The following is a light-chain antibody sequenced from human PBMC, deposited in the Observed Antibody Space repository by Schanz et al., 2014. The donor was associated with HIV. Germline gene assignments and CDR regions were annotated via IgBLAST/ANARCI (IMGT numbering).Light chain of an antibody. J-gene: IGKJ1*01. CDR3: QQYSGYPWT. CDR1: QTVSSH. CDR2: GAS. V-gene: IGKV3-15*01. Sequence: EIVLTQSPGTLSLSPGERATLSCRASQTVSSHFLAWYQQKPGQAPRLLIYGASTRATGIPARFSGSGSGTEFTLTISSLQSEDFATYHCQQYSGYPWTFGQGTKVEIK.